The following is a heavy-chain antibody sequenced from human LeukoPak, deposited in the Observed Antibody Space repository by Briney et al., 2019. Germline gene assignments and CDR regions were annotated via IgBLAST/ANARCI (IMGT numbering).Heavy chain of an antibody. CDR3: ARLVPPGWFDP. CDR1: GFTFSSYSMN. Sequence: PGGSLRLSCAASGFTFSSYSMNWVRQAPGKGLEWIANIYYSGSTYLNPSLKSRVTISIDTSKNQFSLKLTSVTAADTAVYYCARLVPPGWFDPWGQGTLVTVSS. V-gene: IGHV4-39*01. CDR2: IYYSGST. J-gene: IGHJ5*02.